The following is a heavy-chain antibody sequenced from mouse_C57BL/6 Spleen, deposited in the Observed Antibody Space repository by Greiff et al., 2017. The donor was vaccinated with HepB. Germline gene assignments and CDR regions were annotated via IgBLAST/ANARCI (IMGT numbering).Heavy chain of an antibody. CDR3: ARDRSYDYEKGGLDY. CDR1: GFTFSDYY. Sequence: EVKVVESEGGLVQPGSSMKLSCTASGFTFSDYYMAWVRQVPEKGLEWVANINYDGSSTYYLDSLKSRFIISRDNAKNILYLQMSSLKSEDTATYYCARDRSYDYEKGGLDYWGQGTTLTVSS. D-gene: IGHD2-4*01. V-gene: IGHV5-16*01. J-gene: IGHJ2*01. CDR2: INYDGSST.